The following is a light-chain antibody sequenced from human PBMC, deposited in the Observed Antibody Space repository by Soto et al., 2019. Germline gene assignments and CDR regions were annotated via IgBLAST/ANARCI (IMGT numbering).Light chain of an antibody. CDR3: QVWDSSTGV. CDR2: RDS. CDR1: NSGSKN. Sequence: SYELTQPLSVSVALGQTARITCGGNNSGSKNVHWYQQKPGQAPVLVIYRDSNRPSGIPERFSGSNSGNTATLTISRAQAGAEADYYCQVWDSSTGVFGGGTKVTVL. J-gene: IGLJ3*02. V-gene: IGLV3-9*01.